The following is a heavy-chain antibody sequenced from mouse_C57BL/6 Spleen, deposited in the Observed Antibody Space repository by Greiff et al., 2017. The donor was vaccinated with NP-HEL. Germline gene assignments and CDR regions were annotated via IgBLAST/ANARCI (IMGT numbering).Heavy chain of an antibody. J-gene: IGHJ3*01. CDR3: ARAGDSSGYGFAY. D-gene: IGHD3-2*02. V-gene: IGHV1-82*01. CDR2: IYPGDGDT. CDR1: GYAFSSSW. Sequence: QVQLKESGPELVKPGASVKISCKASGYAFSSSWMNWVKQRPGKGLEWIGRIYPGDGDTNYNGKFKGKATLTADKSSSTAYMQLSSLTSEDSAVYFCARAGDSSGYGFAYWGQGTLVTVSA.